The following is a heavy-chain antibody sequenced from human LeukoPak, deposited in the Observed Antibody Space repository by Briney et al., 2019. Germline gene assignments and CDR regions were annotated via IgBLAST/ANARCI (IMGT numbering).Heavy chain of an antibody. CDR1: GGSISSGGYY. CDR2: IYYSGST. J-gene: IGHJ4*02. V-gene: IGHV4-31*03. Sequence: TSQTLSLTCTVSGGSISSGGYYWTWIRQHPGKGLEWIGYIYYSGSTYYNPSLKSRLTMSVDTSKNQFSLKLSSVTAADTGVYYCARGAVRGAMDFDYWGQGTLVSVYS. CDR3: ARGAVRGAMDFDY. D-gene: IGHD3-10*01.